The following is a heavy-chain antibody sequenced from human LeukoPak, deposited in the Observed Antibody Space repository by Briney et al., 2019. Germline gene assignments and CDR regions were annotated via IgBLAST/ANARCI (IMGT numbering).Heavy chain of an antibody. Sequence: ASVNVSCKASGYTFTSYYMHWVRQAPGQGLEGMGIINPSGGSTSYAQKFQGRVTITADESTSTAYMELSSLRSEDTAVYYCARGGENTAMAPWGQGTLVTVSS. CDR3: ARGGENTAMAP. V-gene: IGHV1-46*01. J-gene: IGHJ5*02. CDR1: GYTFTSYY. CDR2: INPSGGST. D-gene: IGHD5-18*01.